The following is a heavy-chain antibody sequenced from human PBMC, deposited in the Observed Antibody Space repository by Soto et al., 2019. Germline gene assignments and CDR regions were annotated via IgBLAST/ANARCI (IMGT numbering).Heavy chain of an antibody. J-gene: IGHJ6*02. Sequence: QVQLVQSGAEVKKPGASVKVSCKASGYTFTSYGISWVRQAPGQGLEWMGWISAYNGNTNYAQKLQGRVTMTTDTSTSTAYMELRSLRSDDTAVYYCARDPVLSRGQLRFLEWFGWDVWGQGTTVTVSS. CDR2: ISAYNGNT. CDR3: ARDPVLSRGQLRFLEWFGWDV. CDR1: GYTFTSYG. D-gene: IGHD3-3*01. V-gene: IGHV1-18*01.